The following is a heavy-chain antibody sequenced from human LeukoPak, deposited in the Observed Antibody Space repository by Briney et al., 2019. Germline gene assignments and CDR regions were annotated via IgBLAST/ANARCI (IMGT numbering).Heavy chain of an antibody. CDR3: ARVGVGPYYDFWSGHSDALDI. CDR1: GYTFTSYG. J-gene: IGHJ3*02. V-gene: IGHV1-18*01. CDR2: ISAYNGNT. D-gene: IGHD3-3*01. Sequence: ASVKVSCKASGYTFTSYGISWVRQAPGQGLEWMGWISAYNGNTNYAQKLQGRVTMTTDTSTSTAYMELRSLRSDDTAVYYCARVGVGPYYDFWSGHSDALDIWGQGTMVTVSS.